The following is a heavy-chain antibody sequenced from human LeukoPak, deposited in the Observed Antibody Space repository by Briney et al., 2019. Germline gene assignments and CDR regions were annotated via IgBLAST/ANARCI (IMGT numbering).Heavy chain of an antibody. Sequence: ASVKVSCKASGYTFTGNHVHWVRQAPGQGLEWMGWIDPNSGGTKYAQKFQDRVTMNSETPISTAYMEMSGLRSEDTGVYFCAKEADIVIFDLWSRGTLVTVSS. CDR3: AKEADIVIFDL. V-gene: IGHV1-2*02. CDR1: GYTFTGNH. CDR2: IDPNSGGT. D-gene: IGHD2-15*01. J-gene: IGHJ2*01.